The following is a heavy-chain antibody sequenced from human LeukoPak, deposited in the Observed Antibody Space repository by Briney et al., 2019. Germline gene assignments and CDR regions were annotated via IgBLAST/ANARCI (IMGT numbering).Heavy chain of an antibody. D-gene: IGHD6-19*01. CDR2: ISYDGSNK. J-gene: IGHJ4*02. CDR3: ARGRLQWLVLDY. CDR1: GFTFSTYA. Sequence: GGSLRLSCAASGFTFSTYAMYWVRQAPGKGLEWVAVISYDGSNKYYTDSVKGRFSISRDISKKTLFLQMNSLRAEDTAVYYCARGRLQWLVLDYWGQGTLVSVSS. V-gene: IGHV3-30*04.